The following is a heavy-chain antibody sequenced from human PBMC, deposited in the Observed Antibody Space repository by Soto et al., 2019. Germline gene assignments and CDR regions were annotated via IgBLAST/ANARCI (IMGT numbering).Heavy chain of an antibody. CDR1: GDSVSRNSDP. Sequence: PAQTLSLTCAISGDSVSRNSDPWNWIRQSPSRGLEWLGRTFYRSKWYNDYAVSVKSRITVNPDTSKNQFSLQLNSVTPEDTAVYYCARSPHLARDFDYWGQGILVTVSS. V-gene: IGHV6-1*01. CDR2: TFYRSKWYN. CDR3: ARSPHLARDFDY. J-gene: IGHJ4*02. D-gene: IGHD5-12*01.